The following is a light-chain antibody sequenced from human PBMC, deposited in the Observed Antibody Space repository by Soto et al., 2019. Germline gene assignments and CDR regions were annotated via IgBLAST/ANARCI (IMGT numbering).Light chain of an antibody. Sequence: IKIAQSPSTLSASVGDGVTLTCRASHSISRWLAWYQQKPGKAPNLLIYDASSSEIGVPSRFSGSGSGTEFTLPISSLQPDDFATYYCQQYNSLLSFGGGTKVDIK. CDR2: DAS. CDR1: HSISRW. V-gene: IGKV1-5*01. J-gene: IGKJ4*01. CDR3: QQYNSLLS.